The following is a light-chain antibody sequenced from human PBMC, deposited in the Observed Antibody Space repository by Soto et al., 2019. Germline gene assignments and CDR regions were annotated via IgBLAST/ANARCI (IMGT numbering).Light chain of an antibody. CDR1: QGINHY. CDR3: QQSFSTPT. CDR2: SAS. Sequence: IQMTQSPSALPASVGDRATITCRASQGINHYLAWYRQKPGKAPELMIYSASNLQSGVPSRFSGSGSGTDFTLTISSLQPEDFATYYCQQSFSTPTFGQGTRLEIK. J-gene: IGKJ5*01. V-gene: IGKV1-39*01.